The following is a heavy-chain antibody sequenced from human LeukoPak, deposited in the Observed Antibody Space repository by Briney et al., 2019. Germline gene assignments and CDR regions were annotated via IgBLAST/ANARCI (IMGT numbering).Heavy chain of an antibody. CDR3: ARFKVGATVTTKPFDY. CDR2: INPNSGGT. J-gene: IGHJ4*02. Sequence: ASVTVSCKASGYTFTGYYMHWVRQAPGQGLEWMGWINPNSGGTNYAQKFQGRVTMTRDTSISTAYMELSRLRSDDTAVYYCARFKVGATVTTKPFDYWGQGTLVTVSS. CDR1: GYTFTGYY. D-gene: IGHD4-11*01. V-gene: IGHV1-2*02.